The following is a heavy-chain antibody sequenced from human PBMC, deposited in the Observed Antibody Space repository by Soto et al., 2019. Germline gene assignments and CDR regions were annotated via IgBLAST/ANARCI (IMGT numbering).Heavy chain of an antibody. J-gene: IGHJ3*02. CDR3: AKGRYYYGSGSYYNDAFDI. Sequence: PGGSLRLSCAASGFTFSSYAMSWVRQAPGKGLEWVSAISGSGGSTYYADSVKGRFTISRDNSKNTLYLQMNSLRAEDTAVYYCAKGRYYYGSGSYYNDAFDIWGQGTMVT. CDR1: GFTFSSYA. CDR2: ISGSGGST. D-gene: IGHD3-10*01. V-gene: IGHV3-23*01.